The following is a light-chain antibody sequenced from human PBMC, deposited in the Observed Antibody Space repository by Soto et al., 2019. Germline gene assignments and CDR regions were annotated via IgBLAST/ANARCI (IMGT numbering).Light chain of an antibody. CDR3: QTWGPGPYV. Sequence: QAVLTQSPSASASLGASVKLTCTLSSGHSRYAIAWHQQQPEKGPRYLMKVNGDGSHSKGVGIPVRFSGSSSGAARFLTIASLHAEDEAYYCCQTWGPGPYVFGTGTKVTVL. J-gene: IGLJ1*01. CDR2: VNGDGSH. V-gene: IGLV4-69*01. CDR1: SGHSRYA.